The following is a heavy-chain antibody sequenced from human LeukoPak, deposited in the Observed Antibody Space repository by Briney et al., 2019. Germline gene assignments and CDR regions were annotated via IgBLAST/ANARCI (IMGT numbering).Heavy chain of an antibody. V-gene: IGHV3-23*01. CDR2: ISGSGGTT. CDR3: AKDQGGADFWSGYYLPIYYYGMDV. Sequence: LSXAASGFTFSSYAMSWVRQAPGKGLEWVSAISGSGGTTYYADSGKGRFTISRDNSKNTLYLQMNSLRAEDTAVYYCAKDQGGADFWSGYYLPIYYYGMDVWGQGTTVTVSS. CDR1: GFTFSSYA. D-gene: IGHD3-3*01. J-gene: IGHJ6*02.